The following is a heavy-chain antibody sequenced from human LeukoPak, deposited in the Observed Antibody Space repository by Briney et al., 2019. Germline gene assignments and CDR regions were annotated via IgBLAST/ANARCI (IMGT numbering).Heavy chain of an antibody. CDR3: ARDFGRYCSSTSCYTGRYYYYGMDV. V-gene: IGHV3-74*01. CDR2: INSDGSST. J-gene: IGHJ6*02. Sequence: QPGGSLRLSCAASGFTFSSYWMHWVRQAPGKGLAWVSRINSDGSSTSYADSVKGRFTISRDNAKNTLYLQMNSLRAEDTAVYYCARDFGRYCSSTSCYTGRYYYYGMDVWGQGTTVTVSS. D-gene: IGHD2-2*02. CDR1: GFTFSSYW.